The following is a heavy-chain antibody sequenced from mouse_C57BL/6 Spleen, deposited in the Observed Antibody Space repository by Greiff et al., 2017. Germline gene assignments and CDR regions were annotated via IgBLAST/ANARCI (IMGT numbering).Heavy chain of an antibody. J-gene: IGHJ2*01. Sequence: QVQLQQSGPGLVQPSQSLSITCTVSGFSLTSYGVHWVRQSPGKGLEWLGVIWSGGSTDYNAAFISRLSISKDNSKSQVFFKMSSLKSEDTAMYYCARDYFDYWGQGTTLTVSS. CDR3: ARDYFDY. V-gene: IGHV2-2*01. CDR2: IWSGGST. CDR1: GFSLTSYG.